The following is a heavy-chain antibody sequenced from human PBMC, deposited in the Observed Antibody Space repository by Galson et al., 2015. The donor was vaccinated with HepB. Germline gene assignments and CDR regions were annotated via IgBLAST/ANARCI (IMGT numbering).Heavy chain of an antibody. V-gene: IGHV3-30*04. D-gene: IGHD2-15*01. CDR3: ARDYASVWYFNHYYGMDV. J-gene: IGHJ6*02. Sequence: SLRLSCAASGFTFSSYAMHWVRQAPGKGLEWVAVISYDGSTKYYADSVKGRFTISRDNSKNTLYLQMNSLRAEDTAVYYCARDYASVWYFNHYYGMDVWGQGTTVTVSS. CDR2: ISYDGSTK. CDR1: GFTFSSYA.